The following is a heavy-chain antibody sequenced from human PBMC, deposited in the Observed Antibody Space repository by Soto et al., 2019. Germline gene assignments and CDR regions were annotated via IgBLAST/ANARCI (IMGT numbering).Heavy chain of an antibody. CDR2: INHSGST. CDR3: ARGLVRRGPYYYYHGMDV. D-gene: IGHD6-6*01. Sequence: QVQLQQWGAGLLKPSETLSLTCAVYGGSFSGYYWSWIRQPPGKGLEWIGEINHSGSTNYNPSLKSRVTRPVDTSKNQFSLKLSSVTAADTAVYYCARGLVRRGPYYYYHGMDVWGQGTTVTVSS. CDR1: GGSFSGYY. J-gene: IGHJ6*02. V-gene: IGHV4-34*01.